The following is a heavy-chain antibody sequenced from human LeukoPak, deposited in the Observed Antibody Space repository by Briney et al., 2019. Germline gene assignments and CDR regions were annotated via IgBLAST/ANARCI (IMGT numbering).Heavy chain of an antibody. V-gene: IGHV1-18*01. CDR1: GYTFTSYG. D-gene: IGHD6-19*01. CDR2: ISAYNGNT. CDR3: ARDYRPIAVAGTVVGY. J-gene: IGHJ4*02. Sequence: ASVKVSCKASGYTFTSYGISWVRQAPGQGLEWMGWISAYNGNTNYAQKLQGRVTMTTDTSTSTAYMELRRLRSDDTAVYYCARDYRPIAVAGTVVGYWGQGTLVTVSS.